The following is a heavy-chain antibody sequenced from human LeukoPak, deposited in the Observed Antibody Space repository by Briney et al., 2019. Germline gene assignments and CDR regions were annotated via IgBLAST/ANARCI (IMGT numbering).Heavy chain of an antibody. CDR3: TKLAVASADS. D-gene: IGHD6-19*01. CDR1: GFSFSSYE. Sequence: GRSLRLSCAASGFSFSSYEMNWVSQAPGKGLEWVSNISPSGRTKYYADSVKGRFTVSRDNAKNSLYLQMNSLRAGDTGVYYCTKLAVASADSWGQGTLVTVSS. V-gene: IGHV3-48*03. J-gene: IGHJ4*02. CDR2: ISPSGRTK.